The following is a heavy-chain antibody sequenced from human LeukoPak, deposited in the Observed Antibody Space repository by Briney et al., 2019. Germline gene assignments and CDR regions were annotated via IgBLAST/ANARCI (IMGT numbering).Heavy chain of an antibody. Sequence: SETLSLTCAVYGGSFSGYYWSWIRQSPGKGLEWIGEINHSGSTNYNPSLKSRVTISVDTSKNQFSLKLSSVTAADTAVYYCARRWVTMVRGAQNWFDPWGQGTLVTVSS. D-gene: IGHD3-10*01. J-gene: IGHJ5*02. V-gene: IGHV4-34*01. CDR3: ARRWVTMVRGAQNWFDP. CDR2: INHSGST. CDR1: GGSFSGYY.